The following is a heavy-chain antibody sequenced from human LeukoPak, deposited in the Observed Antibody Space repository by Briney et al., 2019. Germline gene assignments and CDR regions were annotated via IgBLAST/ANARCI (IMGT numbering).Heavy chain of an antibody. Sequence: PSETLSLTCTVSGGSISSGSYYWSWIRQPAGKGLEWIGRIYTSGSTNYNPSLKSRVTISVDTSKNQFSLKLSSVTAADTAVYYCAGSIGYRTNGVCYYYYGMDVWGQGTTVTVSS. CDR3: AGSIGYRTNGVCYYYYGMDV. J-gene: IGHJ6*02. CDR1: GGSISSGSYY. D-gene: IGHD2-8*01. V-gene: IGHV4-61*02. CDR2: IYTSGST.